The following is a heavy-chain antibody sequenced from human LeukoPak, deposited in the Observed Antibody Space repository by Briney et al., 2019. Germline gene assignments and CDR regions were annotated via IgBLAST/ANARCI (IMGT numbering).Heavy chain of an antibody. D-gene: IGHD5-12*01. CDR3: AKGPVVATTYFDY. V-gene: IGHV3-30*02. CDR2: IRYDGSNK. CDR1: GFAFSSYG. Sequence: PGGSLRLSCAASGFAFSSYGMHWVRQAPGKGLEWVSVIRYDGSNKYYADSVKGRFTISRDNSKNTLYLQMNSLRAEDTAVYYCAKGPVVATTYFDYWGQGTLVTVSS. J-gene: IGHJ4*02.